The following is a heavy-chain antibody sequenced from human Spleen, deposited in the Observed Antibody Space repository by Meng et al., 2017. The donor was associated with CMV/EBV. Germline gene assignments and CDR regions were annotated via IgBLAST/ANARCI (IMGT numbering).Heavy chain of an antibody. J-gene: IGHJ5*02. Sequence: FSSTSFSWVRQAPGQGLEWMGGIIPLYDTPNFAQKFQGRVTITADESTRTVYMELSSLRPEDTAVYYCARVSYYYDAYSGPNWFDPWGQG. V-gene: IGHV1-69*01. CDR1: FSSTS. CDR3: ARVSYYYDAYSGPNWFDP. CDR2: IIPLYDTP. D-gene: IGHD3-3*01.